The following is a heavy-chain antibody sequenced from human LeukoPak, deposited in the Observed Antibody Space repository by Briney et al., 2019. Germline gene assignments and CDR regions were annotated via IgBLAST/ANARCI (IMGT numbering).Heavy chain of an antibody. D-gene: IGHD5-18*01. CDR1: GFTFSSYA. V-gene: IGHV3-23*01. J-gene: IGHJ4*02. CDR2: ISGNGGST. Sequence: GGSLRLSCAASGFTFSSYAMSWVRQVPGKGLEWVSAISGNGGSTYHADSVKGRFTISRDNSKNTLYLQMNSLRAEDTAVYYCAREAGYSYGYDYFDYWGQGTLVTVSS. CDR3: AREAGYSYGYDYFDY.